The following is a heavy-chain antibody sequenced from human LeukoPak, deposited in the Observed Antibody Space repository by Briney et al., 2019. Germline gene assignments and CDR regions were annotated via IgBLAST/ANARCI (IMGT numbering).Heavy chain of an antibody. Sequence: PGGSLRLSCAASGFTFSSYSMNWVRQAPGKGLEWVSSISSSSSYIYYADSVKGLFTISRDNAKNSLYLQMNSLRAEDTGVYCCARAIYDGSGVDYWGQGTLVTVSS. V-gene: IGHV3-21*01. CDR1: GFTFSSYS. CDR3: ARAIYDGSGVDY. J-gene: IGHJ4*02. CDR2: ISSSSSYI. D-gene: IGHD3-22*01.